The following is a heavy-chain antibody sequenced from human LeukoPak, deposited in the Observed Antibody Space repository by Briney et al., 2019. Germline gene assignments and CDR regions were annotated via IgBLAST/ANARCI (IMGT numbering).Heavy chain of an antibody. CDR1: GGSISSSSYY. D-gene: IGHD3-10*01. CDR2: IYYSGST. J-gene: IGHJ6*02. Sequence: SETLSLTCTVSGGSISSSSYYWGWIRQPPGKGLEWIGSIYYSGSTYYNPSLKSRVTISVDTSKNQFSLKLSSVTAADTAVYYCARVLGQNYYGSGSSLYYYYGMDVWGQGTTVTVSS. CDR3: ARVLGQNYYGSGSSLYYYYGMDV. V-gene: IGHV4-39*07.